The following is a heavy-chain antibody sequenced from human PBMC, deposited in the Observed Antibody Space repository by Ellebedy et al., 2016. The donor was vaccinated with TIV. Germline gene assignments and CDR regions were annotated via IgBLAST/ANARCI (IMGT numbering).Heavy chain of an antibody. Sequence: ASVKVSCKASGDTHTSNGIIWVRQAPGQGLEGMGWISAYNGNTNYEQKFQDRVTMTTDTSTNTVYMELRSLRSDDSAVYYCARDPPHSRGSSGWNDYWGQGTLVTVSS. V-gene: IGHV1-18*01. CDR1: GDTHTSNG. CDR2: ISAYNGNT. D-gene: IGHD1-26*01. CDR3: ARDPPHSRGSSGWNDY. J-gene: IGHJ4*02.